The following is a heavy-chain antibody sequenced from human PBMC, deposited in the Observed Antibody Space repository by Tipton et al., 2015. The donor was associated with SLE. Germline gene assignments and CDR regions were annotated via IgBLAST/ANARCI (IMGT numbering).Heavy chain of an antibody. D-gene: IGHD1-26*01. CDR2: FYSNGNT. V-gene: IGHV4-39*01. J-gene: IGHJ6*03. Sequence: TLSLTCTVSGDSISSDNYYWDWIRQSPGKGLEWIGSFYSNGNTYYKSSLRSRVSISVDTSRNQFSLKLTSVTAADTATYYCARGSVGAYMDVWGKGTTVTVSS. CDR1: GDSISSDNYY. CDR3: ARGSVGAYMDV.